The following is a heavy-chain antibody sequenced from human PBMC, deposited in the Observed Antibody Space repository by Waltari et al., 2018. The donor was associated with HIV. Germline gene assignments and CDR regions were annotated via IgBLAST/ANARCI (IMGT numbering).Heavy chain of an antibody. CDR3: ARHRKEYNWSHPSQPGWFDY. D-gene: IGHD1-20*01. CDR1: GGSISSSSYY. Sequence: QLQLQESGPGLVKPSETLSLTCTVSGGSISSSSYYWGWIRQPPGKGLEWIGSIYYSGSTYYNPSLKSRVTISVDTSKNQFSLKLSSVTAADTAVYYCARHRKEYNWSHPSQPGWFDYWGQGTLVTVSS. CDR2: IYYSGST. J-gene: IGHJ4*02. V-gene: IGHV4-39*01.